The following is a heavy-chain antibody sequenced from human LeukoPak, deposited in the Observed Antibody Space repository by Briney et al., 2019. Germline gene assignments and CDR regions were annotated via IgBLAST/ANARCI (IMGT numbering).Heavy chain of an antibody. V-gene: IGHV1-46*01. J-gene: IGHJ4*02. CDR3: AREHGSGTFDY. CDR1: GYTFTSYY. CDR2: INPSGGST. Sequence: ASVTVSCKASGYTFTSYYMHWVRQAPGQGLEWMGIINPSGGSTSYAQKFQGRVTMTRDTSTSTVCMELSSLRSEDTAVYYCAREHGSGTFDYWGQGTLVTVSS. D-gene: IGHD3-10*01.